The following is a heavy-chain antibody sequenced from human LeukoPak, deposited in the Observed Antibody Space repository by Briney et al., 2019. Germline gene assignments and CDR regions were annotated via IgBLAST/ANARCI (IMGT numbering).Heavy chain of an antibody. CDR1: GFTFPSYD. CDR3: ARSYDTSGYCDY. Sequence: ASVKVSCKASGFTFPSYDINWVRQATGQGLEWMGWINPNSGNTGYAQKFQGRVTVTRNTSISTAYMELSSLRSEDAAVYYCARSYDTSGYCDYWGQGTLVTVSS. CDR2: INPNSGNT. D-gene: IGHD3-22*01. J-gene: IGHJ4*02. V-gene: IGHV1-8*01.